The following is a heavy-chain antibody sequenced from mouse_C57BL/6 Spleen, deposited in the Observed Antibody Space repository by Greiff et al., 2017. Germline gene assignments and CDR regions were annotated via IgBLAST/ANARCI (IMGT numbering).Heavy chain of an antibody. V-gene: IGHV1-81*01. D-gene: IGHD2-3*01. CDR3: ARRYEYAMDY. CDR2: IYPRSGNT. Sequence: QVQLQQSGAELARPGASVKLSCKASGYTFTSYGISWVKQRPGQGLEWIGEIYPRSGNTYYNEKFKGKATLTADKSSSTAYMELRSLTSEDSAVYFCARRYEYAMDYWGQGTSVTVSS. CDR1: GYTFTSYG. J-gene: IGHJ4*01.